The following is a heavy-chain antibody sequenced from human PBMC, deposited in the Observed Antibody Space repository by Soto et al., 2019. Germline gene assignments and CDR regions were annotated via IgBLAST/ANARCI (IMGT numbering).Heavy chain of an antibody. Sequence: SETLSLTCTVSGDAISNFYWSWIRQTPGRGLEWIGCVHENGYTDYNPSLKGRVTISLHTSESQFSLSLRSATAADTATYYCARGTRALITSFFAYWGQGIPVTV. D-gene: IGHD1-20*01. V-gene: IGHV4-59*01. CDR3: ARGTRALITSFFAY. J-gene: IGHJ4*01. CDR2: VHENGYT. CDR1: GDAISNFY.